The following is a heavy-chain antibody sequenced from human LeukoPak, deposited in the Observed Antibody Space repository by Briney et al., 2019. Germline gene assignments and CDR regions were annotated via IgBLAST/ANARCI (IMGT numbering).Heavy chain of an antibody. V-gene: IGHV1-18*01. CDR2: ISAYNGNT. CDR3: ARRRDSGSLQHFDY. Sequence: ASVKVSCKASGYTFTSYGISWVRQAPGQGLEWMGWISAYNGNTNYAQRLQGRVTMTTDTSTSTAYMELRSLRSDDTAVYYCARRRDSGSLQHFDYWGQGTLVTVSS. CDR1: GYTFTSYG. D-gene: IGHD1-26*01. J-gene: IGHJ4*02.